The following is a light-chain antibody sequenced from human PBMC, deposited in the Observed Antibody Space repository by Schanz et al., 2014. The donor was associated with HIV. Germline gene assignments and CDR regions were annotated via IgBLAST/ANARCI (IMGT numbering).Light chain of an antibody. CDR3: TSYLNASTIL. CDR2: DVS. J-gene: IGLJ2*01. CDR1: SGDVGSYNY. V-gene: IGLV2-14*03. Sequence: QSALTQPASVSGSPGQSISISCTGTSGDVGSYNYVSWYQQHPGKAPKLMIYDVSNRPSGVSSRFSGSKSGNTASLTISGLQAEDDAHYYCTSYLNASTILFGGGTKLTVL.